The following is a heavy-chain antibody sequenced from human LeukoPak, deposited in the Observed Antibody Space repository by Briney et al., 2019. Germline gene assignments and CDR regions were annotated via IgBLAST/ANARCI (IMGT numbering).Heavy chain of an antibody. J-gene: IGHJ4*02. CDR3: ARDWDSSGPYYFDY. D-gene: IGHD6-19*01. CDR1: GFTFSSYS. V-gene: IGHV3-21*01. CDR2: ISSSSSYI. Sequence: GGSLRLSCAASGFTFSSYSKNWVRQAPGKGLEWVSSISSSSSYIYYADSVKGRFTISRDNAKNSLYLQMNSLRAEDTAVYYCARDWDSSGPYYFDYWGQGTLVTVSS.